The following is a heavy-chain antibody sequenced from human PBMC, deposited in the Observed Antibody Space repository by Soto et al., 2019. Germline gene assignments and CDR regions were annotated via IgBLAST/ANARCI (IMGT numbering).Heavy chain of an antibody. J-gene: IGHJ4*02. V-gene: IGHV4-31*01. Sequence: QVQLQESGPGLVKPSQTLSLTCTLSGASITSSGYYWSWIRLHPGEGLEWIGYIYYRGTTYYNPSIKSPVTISTDTSKKEFSLTLTSVTAADTAVYYCARATESHYFDYWGRGILVTVTS. CDR1: GASITSSGYY. CDR2: IYYRGTT. CDR3: ARATESHYFDY.